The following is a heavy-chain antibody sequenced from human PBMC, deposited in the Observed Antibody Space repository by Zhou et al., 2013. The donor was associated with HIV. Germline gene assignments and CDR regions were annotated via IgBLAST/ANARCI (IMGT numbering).Heavy chain of an antibody. V-gene: IGHV1-46*01. Sequence: QVQLVQSGAEVKKPGASVKVSCKASGYTFTSYYMHWVRQAPGQGLEWMGIINPSGGSTSYAQKFQGRVTMTRDTSTSTVYMELSSLRSEDTAVYYCARELGYCSGGSCRYGTHDAFDIWGQGTMVTVSS. D-gene: IGHD2-15*01. CDR3: ARELGYCSGGSCRYGTHDAFDI. CDR1: GYTFTSYY. J-gene: IGHJ3*02. CDR2: INPSGGST.